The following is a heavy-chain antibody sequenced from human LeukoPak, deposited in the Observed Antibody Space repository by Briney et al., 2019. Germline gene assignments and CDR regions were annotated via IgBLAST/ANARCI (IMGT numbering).Heavy chain of an antibody. J-gene: IGHJ5*02. D-gene: IGHD2-2*01. CDR3: ARSPLKIVVVPAAPWEGLRYNWFDP. CDR1: GYTFTGYY. CDR2: INPNSGGT. V-gene: IGHV1-2*02. Sequence: GASVKVSCKASGYTFTGYYMHWVRQAPGQGLEWMGWINPNSGGTNYAQKFQGRVTMTRDTSISTAYMELSRLGSDDTAVYYCARSPLKIVVVPAAPWEGLRYNWFDPWGQGTLVTVSS.